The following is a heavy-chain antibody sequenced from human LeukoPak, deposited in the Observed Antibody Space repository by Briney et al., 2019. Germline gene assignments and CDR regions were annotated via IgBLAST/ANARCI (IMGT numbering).Heavy chain of an antibody. D-gene: IGHD3-16*01. CDR1: GYRFTMYW. Sequence: KNGESLKISCEASGYRFTMYWIGWVRQMPGRGLEWMGLIFPGDSDTRYNPSFQGQVTISADKSINTVYLQWSSLKASDTAIYYCARHWGSPGQPATINRFDPWGQGTLVTVSS. CDR3: ARHWGSPGQPATINRFDP. V-gene: IGHV5-51*01. J-gene: IGHJ5*02. CDR2: IFPGDSDT.